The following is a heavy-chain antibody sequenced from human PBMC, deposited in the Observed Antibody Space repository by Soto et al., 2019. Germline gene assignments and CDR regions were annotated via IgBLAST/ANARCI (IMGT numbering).Heavy chain of an antibody. CDR2: ISGSGGRT. CDR1: GHTFHNYA. D-gene: IGHD3-3*01. J-gene: IGHJ4*02. V-gene: IGHV3-23*01. Sequence: GGSLRLSCVASGHTFHNYAMSWVRQAPGKGLEWVSGISGSGGRTYYADSVRGRFTIPRDDSKNTLYMQMNSLRAEDTAVYYCAKEGFFGSAFDYWGQGTLVTVSS. CDR3: AKEGFFGSAFDY.